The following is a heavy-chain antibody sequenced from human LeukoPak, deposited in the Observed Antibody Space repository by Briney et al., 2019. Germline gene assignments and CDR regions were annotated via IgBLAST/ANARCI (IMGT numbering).Heavy chain of an antibody. Sequence: PGGSLRLSCAASGFTFSSYSMNWVRQAPGKGLEWVSSISSSSGYIYYADSVKGRFTISRDNAKNSLYLQMNSLRAEDTAVYYCARLGPDAFDIWGQGTMVTVSS. CDR2: ISSSSGYI. J-gene: IGHJ3*02. V-gene: IGHV3-21*01. CDR1: GFTFSSYS. CDR3: ARLGPDAFDI.